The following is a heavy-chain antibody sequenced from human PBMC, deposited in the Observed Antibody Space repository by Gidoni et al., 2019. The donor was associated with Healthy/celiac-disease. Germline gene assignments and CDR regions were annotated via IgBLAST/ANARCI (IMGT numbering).Heavy chain of an antibody. V-gene: IGHV3-21*01. Sequence: EVQLVESGGGLVKPGGSLRLSCAASGFTFSSYSMNWVRQAPGKGLEWVSSISSSSSYIYYADSVKGRFTISRDNAKNSLYLQMNSLRAEDTAVYYCARDAPTVGNSVCEAFDIWGQGTMVTVSS. D-gene: IGHD4-17*01. CDR1: GFTFSSYS. CDR2: ISSSSSYI. CDR3: ARDAPTVGNSVCEAFDI. J-gene: IGHJ3*02.